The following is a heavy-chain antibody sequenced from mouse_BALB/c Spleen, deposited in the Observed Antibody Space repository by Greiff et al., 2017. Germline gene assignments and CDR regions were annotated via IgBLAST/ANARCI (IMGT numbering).Heavy chain of an antibody. CDR1: GFTFSSYA. V-gene: IGHV5-6-5*01. J-gene: IGHJ3*01. CDR2: ISSGGST. CDR3: ARGPFAY. Sequence: DVQLVESGGGLVKPGGSLKLSCAASGFTFSSYAMSWVRQTPEKRLEWVASISSGGSTYYPDSVKGRFTISRDNARNILYLQMSSLRSEDTAMYYCARGPFAYWGQGTLVTVSA.